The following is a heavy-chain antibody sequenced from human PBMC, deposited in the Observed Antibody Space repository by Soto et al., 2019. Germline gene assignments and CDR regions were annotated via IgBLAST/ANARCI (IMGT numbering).Heavy chain of an antibody. CDR2: IYYSGST. J-gene: IGHJ4*02. CDR1: GGSISSYY. CDR3: AGSNTMAAAPDY. V-gene: IGHV4-59*12. D-gene: IGHD6-13*01. Sequence: SETLSLTCTVSGGSISSYYWSWIRQPPGKGLEWIGYIYYSGSTNYNPSLKSRVTISVDTSKNQFSLKLSSVTAADTAVYYCAGSNTMAAAPDYWGQGTLVTVSS.